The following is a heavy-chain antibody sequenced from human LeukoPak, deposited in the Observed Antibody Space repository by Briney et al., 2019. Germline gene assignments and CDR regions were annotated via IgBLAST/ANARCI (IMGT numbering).Heavy chain of an antibody. CDR3: ARSVITMIVVVAGQNAFDI. V-gene: IGHV1-46*01. Sequence: ASVKVSCKASGYTFTSYYMHWVRQAPGQGLEWMGIINPSGGSTSYAQKFQGRVTMTRDTSTSTVYMELGSLRSEDTAVYYCARSVITMIVVVAGQNAFDIWGQGTMVTVSS. CDR1: GYTFTSYY. J-gene: IGHJ3*02. CDR2: INPSGGST. D-gene: IGHD3-22*01.